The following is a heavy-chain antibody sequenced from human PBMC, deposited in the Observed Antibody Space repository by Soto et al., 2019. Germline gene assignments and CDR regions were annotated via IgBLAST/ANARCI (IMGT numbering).Heavy chain of an antibody. J-gene: IGHJ6*02. CDR3: ARVSDYDYVWGSYRLRPVDYYGMDV. CDR1: GFTFSSYS. D-gene: IGHD3-16*02. Sequence: PGGSLRLSCAASGFTFSSYSMNWVRQAPGKGLEWVSYISSSSSTIYYADSVKGRFTISRDNAKNSLYLQMNSLRDEDTAVYYCARVSDYDYVWGSYRLRPVDYYGMDVWGQGTTVTVSS. V-gene: IGHV3-48*02. CDR2: ISSSSSTI.